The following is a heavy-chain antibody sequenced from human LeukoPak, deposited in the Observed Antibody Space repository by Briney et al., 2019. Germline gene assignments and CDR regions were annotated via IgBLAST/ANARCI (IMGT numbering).Heavy chain of an antibody. Sequence: GGSLRLSCAASGFTFSSYAMHWVRQAPGKGLEYVSAISSNGGSTYYANSVKGRFTISRDNSKNTLYLQMGSLRAEDMAVYYCARGWFPGGYWGQGTLVTVSS. CDR1: GFTFSSYA. V-gene: IGHV3-64*01. CDR3: ARGWFPGGY. CDR2: ISSNGGST. J-gene: IGHJ4*02. D-gene: IGHD3-10*01.